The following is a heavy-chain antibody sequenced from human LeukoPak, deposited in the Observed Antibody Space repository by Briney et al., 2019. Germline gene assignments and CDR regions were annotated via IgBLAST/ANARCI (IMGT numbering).Heavy chain of an antibody. CDR2: INHSGST. D-gene: IGHD3-22*01. V-gene: IGHV4-4*02. Sequence: SETLSLTCAVSGGSISSSNWWSWVRQPPVKGLEWIGEINHSGSTNYNPSLKSRVAISVDTSKNQFSLKLSSVTAADTAVYYCARGHLSYYYDSSGYSDYWGQGTLVTVSS. CDR3: ARGHLSYYYDSSGYSDY. J-gene: IGHJ4*02. CDR1: GGSISSSNW.